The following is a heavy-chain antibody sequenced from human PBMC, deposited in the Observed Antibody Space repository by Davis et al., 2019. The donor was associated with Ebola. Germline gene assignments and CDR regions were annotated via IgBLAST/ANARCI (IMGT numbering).Heavy chain of an antibody. J-gene: IGHJ5*02. V-gene: IGHV4-59*01. CDR3: ARVVYSSSWYGGFDP. CDR2: IYYSGST. CDR1: GGSISSYY. Sequence: SETLSLTCTVSGGSISSYYWSWIRQPPGKGLEWIGYIYYSGSTNYNPSLKSQVTISVDTSKNQFSLKLSSVTAADTAVYYCARVVYSSSWYGGFDPWGQGTLVTVSS. D-gene: IGHD6-13*01.